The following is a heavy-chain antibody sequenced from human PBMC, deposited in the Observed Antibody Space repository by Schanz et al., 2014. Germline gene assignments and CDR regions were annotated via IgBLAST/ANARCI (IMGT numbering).Heavy chain of an antibody. CDR2: IYYSGNT. CDR1: GGSISSGGYS. Sequence: LQLQESGSGLMKPSQTLSLTCAVSGGSISSGGYSWNWIRQSPGKGLEWIGYIYYSGNTYYNPSLKNRVTISVGRTKNQFSLRLDAGTAADTAVYYCALRERPYGPFASWGQGALVTVSS. D-gene: IGHD3-10*01. V-gene: IGHV4-30-2*06. CDR3: ALRERPYGPFAS. J-gene: IGHJ4*02.